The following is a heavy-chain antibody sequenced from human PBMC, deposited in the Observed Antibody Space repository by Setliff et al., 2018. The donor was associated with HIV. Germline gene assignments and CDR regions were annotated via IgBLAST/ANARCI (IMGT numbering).Heavy chain of an antibody. J-gene: IGHJ2*01. Sequence: ASVKVSCKASGYTFTGYYMYWVRQAPGQGLQWVGWINPNSGGTKYAQKFQGRVTVTRDTSIITAYLDLTSLGSEDTAIYYCARHLMGGYSFDLWGPGTLVTVSS. CDR1: GYTFTGYY. CDR2: INPNSGGT. V-gene: IGHV1-2*02. D-gene: IGHD1-26*01. CDR3: ARHLMGGYSFDL.